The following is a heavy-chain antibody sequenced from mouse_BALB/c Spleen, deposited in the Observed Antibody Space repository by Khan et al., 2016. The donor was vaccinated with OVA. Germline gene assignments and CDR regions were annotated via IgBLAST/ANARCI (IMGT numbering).Heavy chain of an antibody. D-gene: IGHD2-1*01. V-gene: IGHV1S81*02. Sequence: VQLQESGAELVKPGASVRLSCKASGYSFTSYYLYWVKQRPGHGLEWIGDINPSNGGTHFNEKFKNKVTLTVDKSSSTAYMQLSSLTSEDSAVYYCTRSRYGTFAYWGQGTLVTVSA. CDR3: TRSRYGTFAY. CDR1: GYSFTSYY. CDR2: INPSNGGT. J-gene: IGHJ3*01.